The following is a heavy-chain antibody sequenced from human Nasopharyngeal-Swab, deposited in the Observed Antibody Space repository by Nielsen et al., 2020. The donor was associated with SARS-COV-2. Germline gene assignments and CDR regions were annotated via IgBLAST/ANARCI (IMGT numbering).Heavy chain of an antibody. J-gene: IGHJ4*02. CDR2: ITGRYDST. V-gene: IGHV3-23*01. CDR1: GFTFIRYA. CDR3: AREEFNVHSASFDY. D-gene: IGHD2-15*01. Sequence: ESLTLSCTVSGFTFIRYAMNWVRQAPGKGLEWVSAITGRYDSTSYAESVRGRFHISSDNSEDNLYLQLTSLRDEDTAMYYCAREEFNVHSASFDYWGRGTLVTVSS.